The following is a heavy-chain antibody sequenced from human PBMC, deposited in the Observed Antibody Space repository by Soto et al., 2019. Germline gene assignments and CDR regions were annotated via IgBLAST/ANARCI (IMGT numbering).Heavy chain of an antibody. D-gene: IGHD2-15*01. V-gene: IGHV3-23*01. CDR2: VSASGGST. J-gene: IGHJ6*02. CDR3: AKTMGDCSGGSCYGAYSMDV. Sequence: EVQLLESGGGLVQPWGSLRLSCAASGFSFNTYAMSWVRQARGKGPEWVSTVSASGGSTYSADSVKGRFTISRDNSKNTVHLQMNSLRAEDTAVYYCAKTMGDCSGGSCYGAYSMDVWGQGITVTVSS. CDR1: GFSFNTYA.